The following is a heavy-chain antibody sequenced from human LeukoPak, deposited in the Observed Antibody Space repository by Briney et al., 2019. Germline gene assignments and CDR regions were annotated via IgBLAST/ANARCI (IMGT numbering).Heavy chain of an antibody. CDR3: ATEGGPTAPEPYYCYMDV. D-gene: IGHD1-14*01. CDR2: ISSSSGII. CDR1: GFTFSTYS. V-gene: IGHV3-48*01. J-gene: IGHJ6*03. Sequence: PGGSLRLSCAASGFTFSTYSMNWVPQAPGKGLEWVSYISSSSGIIYYADSVKGRFTISRDNAKSSLYLQMNSLRAEDTAVYYCATEGGPTAPEPYYCYMDVWGKGTTVTVSS.